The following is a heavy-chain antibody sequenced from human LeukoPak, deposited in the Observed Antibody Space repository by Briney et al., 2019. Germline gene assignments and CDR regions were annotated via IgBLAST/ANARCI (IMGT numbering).Heavy chain of an antibody. J-gene: IGHJ4*02. D-gene: IGHD3-10*01. CDR2: INNRGST. V-gene: IGHV4-34*01. CDR1: GGSFSGYY. CDR3: ARVWRAYYYGSGSYYPFDY. Sequence: SETLSLTCAVYGGSFSGYYWSWLRQPPGKGLEWIGEINNRGSTNYNTSHKSRVTISVDTSKNQFSLKLSSVTAADTAVYYWARVWRAYYYGSGSYYPFDYWGQGTLVTVSS.